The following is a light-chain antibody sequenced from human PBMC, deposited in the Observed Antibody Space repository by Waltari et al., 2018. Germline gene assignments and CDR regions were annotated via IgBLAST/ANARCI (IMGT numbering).Light chain of an antibody. CDR3: VQAIAFPFT. V-gene: IGKV2-40*01. CDR2: GGS. Sequence: DIVMTQTPLSLPLTPGERASIHCRSSQSLLDSNGNTYLHWYLQKPGQSPQLLIYGGSNRASGVPDRFSGSGSGTDFTLKISKVEAGDVGVYYCVQAIAFPFTFGPGSKLDIK. J-gene: IGKJ3*01. CDR1: QSLLDSNGNTY.